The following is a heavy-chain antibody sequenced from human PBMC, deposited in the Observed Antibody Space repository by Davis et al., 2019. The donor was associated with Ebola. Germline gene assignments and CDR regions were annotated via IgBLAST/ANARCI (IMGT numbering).Heavy chain of an antibody. CDR1: GYSFSSYW. D-gene: IGHD2-21*01. J-gene: IGHJ5*02. V-gene: IGHV5-51*01. Sequence: GESLKISCKGSGYSFSSYWIAWVRQMPGKGLEWMGIIYPGDSDTRYSPSFQGQVTISADKSTSTAYLQWSSLRASDTATYYCSVGQLWIENDDLWGQGTLVTV. CDR2: IYPGDSDT. CDR3: SVGQLWIENDDL.